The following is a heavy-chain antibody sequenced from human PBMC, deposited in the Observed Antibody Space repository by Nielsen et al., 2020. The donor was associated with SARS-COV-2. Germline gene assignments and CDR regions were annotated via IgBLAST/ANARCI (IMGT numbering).Heavy chain of an antibody. CDR2: INPNSGDT. D-gene: IGHD4-17*01. CDR1: GDTLTQLS. V-gene: IGHV1-2*06. Sequence: ASVKVSCKVPGDTLTQLSMHWVRQAPGQGLEWLGRINPNSGDTDYAQKFQGRVTMTRDTSIGTAHMELSSLRSDDTAVYYCTRETPSRYGDLIRYWGQGTLVTVSS. J-gene: IGHJ4*02. CDR3: TRETPSRYGDLIRY.